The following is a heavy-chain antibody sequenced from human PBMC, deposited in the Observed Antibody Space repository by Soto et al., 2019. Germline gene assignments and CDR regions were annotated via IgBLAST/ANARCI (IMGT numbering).Heavy chain of an antibody. V-gene: IGHV3-9*01. CDR2: IYWNSNRI. D-gene: IGHD3-16*01. Sequence: EVQLVESGGGLVQPGTSLRLSCAASGFTLDDYAMHWVRQAPGKGLEWVSGIYWNSNRIDYADSVKGRFTISRDNAKKSLYLQMNGLRAEDTALYYCTKDISSGGLDYWGQGTLVIVSS. CDR3: TKDISSGGLDY. J-gene: IGHJ4*02. CDR1: GFTLDDYA.